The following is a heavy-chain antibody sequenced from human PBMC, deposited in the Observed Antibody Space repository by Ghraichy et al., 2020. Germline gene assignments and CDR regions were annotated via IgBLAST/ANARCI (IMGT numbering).Heavy chain of an antibody. CDR2: STGKTRGETI. D-gene: IGHD6-19*01. J-gene: IGHJ4*02. CDR3: VTEWLETLRETLRLDY. Sequence: GGSLRLSCAASGFSFSDAWMSWVRQAPGKGLEWVGRSTGKTRGETIEYAAPVKDRFTISRDDSENTLYLHMSSVKTEDTAVYYCVTEWLETLRETLRLDYWGQGTLVTVSS. V-gene: IGHV3-15*01. CDR1: GFSFSDAW.